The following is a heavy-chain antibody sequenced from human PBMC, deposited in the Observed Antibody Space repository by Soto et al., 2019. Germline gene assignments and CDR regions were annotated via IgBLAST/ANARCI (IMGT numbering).Heavy chain of an antibody. CDR2: ISNNGNTI. CDR1: GFTFSSYE. Sequence: HPGGSLRLSCAASGFTFSSYEMNWVRQAPGKGLEWVSYISNNGNTIYYADSEKGRFTISRDNAKNSLYLQMNSLRAEDTAVYYCASGYCSGTSCYIINYFDYWGQGALVTVSS. J-gene: IGHJ4*02. CDR3: ASGYCSGTSCYIINYFDY. D-gene: IGHD2-15*01. V-gene: IGHV3-48*03.